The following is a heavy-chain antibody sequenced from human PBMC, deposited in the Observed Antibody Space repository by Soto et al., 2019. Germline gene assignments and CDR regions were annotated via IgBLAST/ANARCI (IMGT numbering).Heavy chain of an antibody. CDR3: ARLSTSPVTPTTD. CDR2: IYYSGST. J-gene: IGHJ4*02. V-gene: IGHV4-39*01. CDR1: GGSISSSSDY. D-gene: IGHD4-17*01. Sequence: QLQLQESGPGLVKPSETLSLICTVSGGSISSSSDYWGWIRQPPGKGMEWIGSIYYSGSTYYNPSLKSRVTMSVDTSKNQLSRKLRSVTASDTAVYYCARLSTSPVTPTTDWGQGSRVTVSS.